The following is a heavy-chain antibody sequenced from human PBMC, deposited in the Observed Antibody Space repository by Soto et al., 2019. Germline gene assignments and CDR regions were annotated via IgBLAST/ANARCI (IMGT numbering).Heavy chain of an antibody. CDR1: GFTFSSYA. Sequence: EVQLLESGGGLVQPGGSLRLSCAASGFTFSSYAMSWVRQAPGKGLEWVSAISGSGGSTYYADSVKGRFTISRDNSKNTLYLQMNSLGAEDTAVYYCAKAHIHLGELSSFDYWGQGTLVTVSS. CDR3: AKAHIHLGELSSFDY. J-gene: IGHJ4*02. V-gene: IGHV3-23*01. CDR2: ISGSGGST. D-gene: IGHD3-16*02.